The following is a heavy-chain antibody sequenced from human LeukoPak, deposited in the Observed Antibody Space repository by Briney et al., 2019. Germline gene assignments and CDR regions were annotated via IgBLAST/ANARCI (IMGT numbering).Heavy chain of an antibody. D-gene: IGHD6-13*01. Sequence: GGSLRLSCAASGFTFSNYGMHWVRQAPGKGLEWVAVIWYDGSNKYYADSVKGRFTISRDSSRDTLYLQMNSLRAEDTAVYYCARDPPHYSSSWYYFDYWGQRTLVTVSS. J-gene: IGHJ4*02. V-gene: IGHV3-33*01. CDR2: IWYDGSNK. CDR3: ARDPPHYSSSWYYFDY. CDR1: GFTFSNYG.